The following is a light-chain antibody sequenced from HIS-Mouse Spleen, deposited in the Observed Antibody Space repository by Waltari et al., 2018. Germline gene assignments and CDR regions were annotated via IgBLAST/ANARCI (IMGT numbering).Light chain of an antibody. Sequence: TQSPSFLSASVGDRVTITCRASQSVSSNLAWYQQKPGQAPRLLIYGASTRATGIPARFSGSGSGTEFTLTISSMQSEDFAVYYCQQYNNWPPTFGQGTKVEIK. V-gene: IGKV3-15*01. CDR2: GAS. J-gene: IGKJ1*01. CDR3: QQYNNWPPT. CDR1: QSVSSN.